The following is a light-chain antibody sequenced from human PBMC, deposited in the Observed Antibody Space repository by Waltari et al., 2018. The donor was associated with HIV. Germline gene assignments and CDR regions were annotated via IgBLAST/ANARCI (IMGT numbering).Light chain of an antibody. CDR3: QKYNTAPRT. CDR1: QPISNF. CDR2: AAS. J-gene: IGKJ1*01. Sequence: DIQVTQSPSSLSASVGDRVTTTCRASQPISNFLAWYQQKPGKAPQLLIYAASSLQSGVPARFRGSGSGTDFTLTISGLQPEDVGSYYCQKYNTAPRTFGQGTRVDLK. V-gene: IGKV1-27*01.